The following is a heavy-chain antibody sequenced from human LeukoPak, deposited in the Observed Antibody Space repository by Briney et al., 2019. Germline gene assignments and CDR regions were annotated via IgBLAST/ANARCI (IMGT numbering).Heavy chain of an antibody. CDR1: GGSISSGGYY. J-gene: IGHJ6*02. CDR2: IYYSGST. V-gene: IGHV4-31*03. D-gene: IGHD3-22*01. Sequence: SQTLSLTCTVSGGSISSGGYYWSWIRQHPGKGLEWIGYIYYSGSTYYNPSLKSRVTISVDTSKNQFSLKLSSVTAADTAVYYCARDEVVAHYSMDVWGQGTTVTVSS. CDR3: ARDEVVAHYSMDV.